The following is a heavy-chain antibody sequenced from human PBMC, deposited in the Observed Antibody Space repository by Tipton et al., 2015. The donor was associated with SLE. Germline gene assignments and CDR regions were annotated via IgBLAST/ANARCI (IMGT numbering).Heavy chain of an antibody. D-gene: IGHD1-26*01. J-gene: IGHJ3*02. CDR1: GGSISSGSYY. CDR3: ARDQDGIVGATNTFDI. CDR2: LYTSGST. Sequence: TLSLTCTVSGGSISSGSYYWSWIRQPAGKGLEWIGHLYTSGSTNYNPSLKSRVTISVDTSKNQFSLKLSSVTAADTAVYYCARDQDGIVGATNTFDIWGQGTMVTVSS. V-gene: IGHV4-61*09.